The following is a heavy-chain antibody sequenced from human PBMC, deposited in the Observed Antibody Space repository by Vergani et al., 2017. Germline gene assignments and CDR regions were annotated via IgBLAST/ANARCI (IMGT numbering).Heavy chain of an antibody. V-gene: IGHV3-48*01. D-gene: IGHD3-22*01. CDR1: GFTFSSYS. CDR3: ARSGTYYYDSSGYEDDAFDI. Sequence: VQLVESGGGVVQPGGSLRLSCAASGFTFSSYSMNWVRQAPGKGLEWVSYISSSSSTIYYADSVKGRFTISRDNAKNSLYLQMNSLRAEDTAVYYCARSGTYYYDSSGYEDDAFDIWGQGTMVTVSS. J-gene: IGHJ3*02. CDR2: ISSSSSTI.